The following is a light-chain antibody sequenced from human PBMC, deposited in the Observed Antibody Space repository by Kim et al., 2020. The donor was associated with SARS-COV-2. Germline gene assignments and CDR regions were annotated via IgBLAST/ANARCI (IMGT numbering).Light chain of an antibody. J-gene: IGKJ4*01. CDR3: QQYNEWPS. CDR2: GAS. V-gene: IGKV3D-15*01. CDR1: RSVSSN. Sequence: VSPRERASLPCRASRSVSSNLAWYQQKPSQAPRLFIYGASIRATGIPASFSGSGSGTEFTLTINSLQAEDFAVYSCQQYNEWPSFGGGTKVDI.